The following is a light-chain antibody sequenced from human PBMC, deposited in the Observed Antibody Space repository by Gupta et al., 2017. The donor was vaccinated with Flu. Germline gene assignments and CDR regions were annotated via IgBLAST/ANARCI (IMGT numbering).Light chain of an antibody. J-gene: IGKJ1*01. V-gene: IGKV1-5*03. Sequence: DIQMTQSPSTLPASVGDRVTITCRASHSISSWLAWYQQKPGKAPKLLIYKASSLESGVPSRFSGSGSGTEFTLTISGLQPDDFGTYYCQQYNSDWTFGQGTKVEIK. CDR1: HSISSW. CDR2: KAS. CDR3: QQYNSDWT.